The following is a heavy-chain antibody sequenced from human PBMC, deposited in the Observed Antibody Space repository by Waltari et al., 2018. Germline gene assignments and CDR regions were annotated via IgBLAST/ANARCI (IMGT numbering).Heavy chain of an antibody. J-gene: IGHJ4*02. CDR1: RFTFSRYA. CDR3: AKGYYYGSGSPENYLDY. D-gene: IGHD3-10*01. CDR2: IRGGGGRT. V-gene: IGHV3-23*01. Sequence: VQLLDSAGSLVKPGGSLYLSFAASRFTFSRYAISWVRQAPRKGLEWVSSIRGGGGRTYYADSVKGRFTISRDNCKNTLYLQMNSLRAEDTDVYYCAKGYYYGSGSPENYLDYWGQGTLVTVSS.